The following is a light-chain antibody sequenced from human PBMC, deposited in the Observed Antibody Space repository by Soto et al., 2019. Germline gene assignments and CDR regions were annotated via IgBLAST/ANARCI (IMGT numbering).Light chain of an antibody. J-gene: IGKJ5*01. Sequence: EIVLTQSPATLSLSPGERANLSCRASQSVSSYLVWYQQKPGQAPRLLIYDASNRATGIPARFIGSGSGTDFTLTICSLEPEDFAVYYCQHRISWPSTFGQGTRLRL. CDR2: DAS. CDR3: QHRISWPST. V-gene: IGKV3-11*01. CDR1: QSVSSY.